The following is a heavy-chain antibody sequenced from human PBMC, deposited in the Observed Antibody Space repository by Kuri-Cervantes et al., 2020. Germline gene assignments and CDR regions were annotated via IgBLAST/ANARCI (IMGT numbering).Heavy chain of an antibody. CDR2: IKSKTDGGTT. D-gene: IGHD3-10*01. Sequence: GGSLRLSCAASGFTFSNAWMSWVRQAPGKGLEWVGRIKSKTDGGTTDYAAHVKGRFTISRDDSKNTLYLQMNSLKTEDTAVYYCTTDSYGSGSFDYWGQGTLVTVSS. J-gene: IGHJ4*02. CDR1: GFTFSNAW. CDR3: TTDSYGSGSFDY. V-gene: IGHV3-15*01.